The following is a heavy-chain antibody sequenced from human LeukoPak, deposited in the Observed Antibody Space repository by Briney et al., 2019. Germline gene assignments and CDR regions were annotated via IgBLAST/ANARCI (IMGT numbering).Heavy chain of an antibody. V-gene: IGHV1-69*04. J-gene: IGHJ2*01. D-gene: IGHD3-22*01. CDR3: ARDSEQNYYDSSGYYPRYFDL. CDR2: IIPILGIA. CDR1: GGTFSSYA. Sequence: ASVKVSCKASGGTFSSYAISWVRQAPGQGLEWMGRIIPILGIANYAQKFQGRVTITADKSTSTAYMELSSLRSEDTAVYYCARDSEQNYYDSSGYYPRYFDLWGRGTLVTVSS.